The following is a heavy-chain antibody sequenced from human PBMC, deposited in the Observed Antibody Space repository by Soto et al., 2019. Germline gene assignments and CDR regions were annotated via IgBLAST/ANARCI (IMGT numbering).Heavy chain of an antibody. CDR3: ARDRWSRKAPLPPEYFDY. CDR1: GFTFSSYA. CDR2: ISYDGSNK. V-gene: IGHV3-30-3*01. J-gene: IGHJ4*02. D-gene: IGHD3-16*02. Sequence: GGSLRLSCAASGFTFSSYAMHWVRQAPGKGLEWVAVISYDGSNKYYADSVKGRFTISRDNSKNTLYLQMNSLRAEDTAVYYCARDRWSRKAPLPPEYFDYWGQGTLVTVS.